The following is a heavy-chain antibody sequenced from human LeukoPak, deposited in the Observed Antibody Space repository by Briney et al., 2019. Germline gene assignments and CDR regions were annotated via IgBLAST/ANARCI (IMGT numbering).Heavy chain of an antibody. V-gene: IGHV3-7*01. D-gene: IGHD6-13*01. CDR2: MKEDGSEK. CDR3: ARLRYSSTWLFDY. Sequence: PEGSLRLSCVASGFIFSSYWMSWVRQAPGKGLEWVANMKEDGSEKYYVDSVKGRFTISRDNAKSSLYLQMNSLRAEDTAVYYCARLRYSSTWLFDYWGQGTLVTVSS. J-gene: IGHJ4*02. CDR1: GFIFSSYW.